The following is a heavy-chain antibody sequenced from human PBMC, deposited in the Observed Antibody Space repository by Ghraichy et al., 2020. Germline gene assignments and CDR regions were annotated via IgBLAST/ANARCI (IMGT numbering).Heavy chain of an antibody. CDR2: IYYSGST. J-gene: IGHJ4*02. CDR3: AVRKWELLDY. D-gene: IGHD1-26*01. Sequence: TLFLTCTVSGGSISSSSYYWGWIRQPPGKGLEWIGSIYYSGSTYYNPSLKSRVTISVDTSKNQFSLKLSSVTAADTAVYYCAVRKWELLDYWGQGTLVTVSS. CDR1: GGSISSSSYY. V-gene: IGHV4-39*07.